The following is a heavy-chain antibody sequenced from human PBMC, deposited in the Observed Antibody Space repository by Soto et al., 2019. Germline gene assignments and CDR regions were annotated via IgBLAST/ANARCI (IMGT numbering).Heavy chain of an antibody. V-gene: IGHV1-69*02. Sequence: QVQLVQSGAEVKKPGSSVKVSCKASGDTFSRHTISWVRQAPGQGLEWMGRIIPIVDIINYAQKFQGRVTITADNSTSTAYMELSSLISEDTAVYYCASVQQRTLGFYGMDVWGQGTTVTVSS. CDR1: GDTFSRHT. D-gene: IGHD6-13*01. J-gene: IGHJ6*02. CDR3: ASVQQRTLGFYGMDV. CDR2: IIPIVDII.